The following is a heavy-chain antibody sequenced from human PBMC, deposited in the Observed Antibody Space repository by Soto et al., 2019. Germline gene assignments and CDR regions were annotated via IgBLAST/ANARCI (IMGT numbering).Heavy chain of an antibody. V-gene: IGHV1-18*01. CDR2: ISAHNGNT. D-gene: IGHD1-1*01. CDR3: ARGRYGDY. CDR1: GYTFTSYG. Sequence: QVHLVQSGAEVKKPGASVKVSCKASGYTFTSYGIPWVRQAPGQGLEWMGWISAHNGNTDYAQKRQGRVIVTRDTSTSTAYMELRSLRSDDTAVYYCARGRYGDYWGQGALVTVSS. J-gene: IGHJ4*02.